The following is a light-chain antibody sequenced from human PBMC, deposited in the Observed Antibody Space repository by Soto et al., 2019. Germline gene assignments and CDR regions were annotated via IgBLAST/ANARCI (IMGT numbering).Light chain of an antibody. CDR3: CSFTSRSTYV. Sequence: QSALTQPVSVSGSPGQSIAISCTGTSSDVGAYNYVSWFQQHPGKAPKLMIYDVSNRPSGVSTRFSGSKSGNTASLTISGLQADDEADYYCCSFTSRSTYVFGTGTKVTVL. J-gene: IGLJ1*01. CDR1: SSDVGAYNY. V-gene: IGLV2-14*03. CDR2: DVS.